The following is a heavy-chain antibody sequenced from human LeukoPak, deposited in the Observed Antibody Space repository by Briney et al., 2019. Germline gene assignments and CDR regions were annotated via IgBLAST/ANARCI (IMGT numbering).Heavy chain of an antibody. D-gene: IGHD1-26*01. CDR3: ARSGSLVGATIDY. J-gene: IGHJ4*02. CDR2: INSDGSST. CDR1: GFTFSSYW. Sequence: PGGSLRLSCAASGFTFSSYWMHWVRQAPGKGLVWVSRINSDGSSTSYADSVKGRFTISRDNAKNTQYLQMNSLRAEDTAVYYCARSGSLVGATIDYWGQGTLVTVSS. V-gene: IGHV3-74*01.